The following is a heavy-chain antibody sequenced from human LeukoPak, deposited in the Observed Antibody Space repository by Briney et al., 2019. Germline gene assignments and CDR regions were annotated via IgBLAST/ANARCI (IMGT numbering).Heavy chain of an antibody. V-gene: IGHV3-7*03. CDR3: ARNNGMDV. J-gene: IGHJ6*02. CDR1: GFASSSHW. Sequence: GGSLRLSCAASGFASSSHWMTWVRQVPGRGPEWVANVNRDGSETYYLDSVKGRFTFSKDNAKNSLYLQMNSLRAEDTALYHCARNNGMDVWGQGTTVIVSS. CDR2: VNRDGSET.